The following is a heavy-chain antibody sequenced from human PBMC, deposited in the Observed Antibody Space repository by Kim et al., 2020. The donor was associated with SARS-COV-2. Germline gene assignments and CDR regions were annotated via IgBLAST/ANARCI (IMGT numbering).Heavy chain of an antibody. J-gene: IGHJ6*02. CDR2: MNPNSGNT. V-gene: IGHV1-8*01. CDR1: GYTFTSYD. CDR3: ARGRITMVRGAAVLGYYYYGMDV. Sequence: ASVKVSCKASGYTFTSYDINWVRQATGQGLEWMGWMNPNSGNTGYAQKFQGRVTMTRNTSISTAYMELSSLRSEDTAVYYCARGRITMVRGAAVLGYYYYGMDVWGQGTTVTVSS. D-gene: IGHD3-10*01.